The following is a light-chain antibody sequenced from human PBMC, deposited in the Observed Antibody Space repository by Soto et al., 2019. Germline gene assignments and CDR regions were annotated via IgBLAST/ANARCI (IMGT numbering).Light chain of an antibody. CDR3: QQYNNWPSIT. Sequence: EVVITQYPATLSVSPGERSTLSCMASQSVSSKLAWYQQKPGQAPRLLIYGASTRATGIPAMFSGSGSGTEFTLTISSLQSEDFAVYYCQQYNNWPSITFGQGTRLEIK. J-gene: IGKJ5*01. V-gene: IGKV3-15*01. CDR2: GAS. CDR1: QSVSSK.